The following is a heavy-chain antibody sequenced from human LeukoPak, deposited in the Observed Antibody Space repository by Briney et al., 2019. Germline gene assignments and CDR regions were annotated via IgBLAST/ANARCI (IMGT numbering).Heavy chain of an antibody. V-gene: IGHV4-59*01. CDR1: SDSINNYY. CDR3: AGARDLDSGSYPPFDC. CDR2: IYYSGIT. D-gene: IGHD3-10*01. Sequence: SETLSLTCTVSSDSINNYYWSWIRQPPGKGLEWIGYIYYSGITNYNPALKSRVALSVDTSKSQFSLKLSSVTAADMAVYYCAGARDLDSGSYPPFDCWGQGTLVTVSS. J-gene: IGHJ4*02.